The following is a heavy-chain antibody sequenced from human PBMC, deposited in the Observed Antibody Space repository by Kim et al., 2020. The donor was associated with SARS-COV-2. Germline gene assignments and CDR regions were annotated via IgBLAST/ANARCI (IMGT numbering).Heavy chain of an antibody. V-gene: IGHV3-33*01. D-gene: IGHD3-10*01. CDR1: GFTFSSYG. J-gene: IGHJ6*02. CDR3: ARDGPVTLWFGGLLYPYYYGMDV. CDR2: IWYDGSNK. Sequence: GGSLRLSCAASGFTFSSYGMHWVRQAPGKGLEWVAVIWYDGSNKYYADSVKGRFTISRDNSKNTLYLQMNSLRAEDTAVYYCARDGPVTLWFGGLLYPYYYGMDVWGQGTTVTVSS.